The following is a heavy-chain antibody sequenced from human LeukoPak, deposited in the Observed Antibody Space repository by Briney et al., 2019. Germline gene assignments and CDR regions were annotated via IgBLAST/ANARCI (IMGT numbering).Heavy chain of an antibody. CDR3: ATSRTFDY. CDR1: GFVFSSYW. CDR2: INSEGSST. Sequence: GGSLRLSCAASGFVFSSYWMHWVRQAPGKGLVWVSRINSEGSSTSYADSVKGRFTISRDNAKNTLFLHMNSLRSEDTAVYYCATSRTFDYWGQGTLVTVSS. V-gene: IGHV3-74*01. J-gene: IGHJ4*02.